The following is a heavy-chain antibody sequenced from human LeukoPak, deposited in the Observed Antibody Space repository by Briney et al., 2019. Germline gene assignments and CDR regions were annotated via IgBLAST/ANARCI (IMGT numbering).Heavy chain of an antibody. Sequence: GGSLRLSCAASGFTFSSYSMNWVGQAPGKGREGVSSISSSSSYIYYADSVKGRFTISRDNAKNSLYLQMNSLRAEDTAVYYCARGRDGYNLRYWGQGTLVTVSS. CDR1: GFTFSSYS. D-gene: IGHD5-24*01. V-gene: IGHV3-21*01. CDR2: ISSSSSYI. CDR3: ARGRDGYNLRY. J-gene: IGHJ4*02.